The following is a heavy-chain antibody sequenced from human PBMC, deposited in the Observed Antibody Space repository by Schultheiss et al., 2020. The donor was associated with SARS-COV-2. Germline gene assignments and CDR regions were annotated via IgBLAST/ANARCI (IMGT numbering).Heavy chain of an antibody. J-gene: IGHJ4*02. V-gene: IGHV4-59*12. D-gene: IGHD3-22*01. CDR1: GSSITGFF. CDR2: IYFTGIT. CDR3: ARVDSSGPDLFDY. Sequence: SETLSLTCSVSGSSITGFFWTWIRQPPGKGLDPIGNIYFTGITKYNPSLKSRVTISIDTSKNEFSLKLGSVTAADTAVYYCARVDSSGPDLFDYWGQGTLVTV.